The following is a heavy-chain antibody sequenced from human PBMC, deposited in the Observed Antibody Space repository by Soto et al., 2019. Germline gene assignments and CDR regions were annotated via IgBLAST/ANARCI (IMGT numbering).Heavy chain of an antibody. CDR3: ARLAYVDRFDH. V-gene: IGHV1-2*02. D-gene: IGHD5-12*01. CDR2: VNPTSGDT. J-gene: IGHJ4*02. CDR1: GYSFTAYY. Sequence: ASVKVSCKASGYSFTAYYIHWLRQAPGQGLEWIGWVNPTSGDTNFSQNFQGRVTMTSDTSISTAYMELNSLRSDDTAVYFCARLAYVDRFDHWGQGTLVTVSS.